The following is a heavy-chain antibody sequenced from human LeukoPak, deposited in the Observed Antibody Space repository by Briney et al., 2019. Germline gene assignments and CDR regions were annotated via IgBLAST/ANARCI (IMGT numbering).Heavy chain of an antibody. J-gene: IGHJ6*03. Sequence: WIRQPPGKGLEWVSGINWNGGSTGYADSVKGRFTISRDNAKNSLYLQMNSLRAEDTALYYCAREGYSNYVYYYYYMDVWGKGTTVTVSS. CDR3: AREGYSNYVYYYYYMDV. V-gene: IGHV3-20*03. CDR2: INWNGGST. D-gene: IGHD4-11*01.